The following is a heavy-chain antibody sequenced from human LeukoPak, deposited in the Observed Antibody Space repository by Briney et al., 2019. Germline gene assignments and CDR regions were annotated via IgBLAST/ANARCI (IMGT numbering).Heavy chain of an antibody. J-gene: IGHJ4*02. D-gene: IGHD3-22*01. CDR2: INSDGSST. CDR3: AKDRTPYYYDNSGFDS. CDR1: GFTFSSYW. Sequence: GGSLRLSCAASGFTFSSYWMHWVRQAPGKGLVWVSRINSDGSSTSYADSVKGRFTISRDNAKNTLYLQMNSLRVEDTAVYYCAKDRTPYYYDNSGFDSWGQGTLVTVSS. V-gene: IGHV3-74*01.